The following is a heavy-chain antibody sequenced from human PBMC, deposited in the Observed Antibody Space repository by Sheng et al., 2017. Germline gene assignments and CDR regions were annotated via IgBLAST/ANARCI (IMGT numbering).Heavy chain of an antibody. V-gene: IGHV1-46*01. J-gene: IGHJ4*02. Sequence: QVQLVQSGAEVKKPGASVTVSCKASGYTFTSYYIHWVRQAPGQGLEWMGIINPSGGSTSYAQKFQGRVSMTRDTSTSTVYMELSSLRSEDTAVYYCAISSGIAVAGWYWGQGTLVT. D-gene: IGHD6-19*01. CDR2: INPSGGST. CDR1: GYTFTSYY. CDR3: AISSGIAVAGWY.